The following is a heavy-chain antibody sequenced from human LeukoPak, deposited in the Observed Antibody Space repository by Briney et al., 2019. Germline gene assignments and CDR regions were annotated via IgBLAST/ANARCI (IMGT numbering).Heavy chain of an antibody. CDR2: ISNSGGRT. D-gene: IGHD5-12*01. CDR3: AKSYNGYESKPDY. V-gene: IGHV3-23*01. Sequence: GGSLRLSCAASGFTFSSYAMSWVRQAPGKGLEWVSSISNSGGRTFYTDSVKGRFTISRDNSKITLYLQMNSLRAEDTAVYYCAKSYNGYESKPDYWGQGALVTVSS. CDR1: GFTFSSYA. J-gene: IGHJ4*02.